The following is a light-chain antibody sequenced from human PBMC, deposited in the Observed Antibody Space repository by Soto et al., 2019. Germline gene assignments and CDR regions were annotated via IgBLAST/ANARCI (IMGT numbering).Light chain of an antibody. V-gene: IGLV2-8*01. Sequence: QSALTQPPSASGSPGLSVTISCTGTSSDVGGYNYVSWYQQHPGKAPKLMIYEVSKRPSGVPDRFSGSKSGNTASLTVSGLQAEDEADYYCSSYAGSNKVFGGGTQLTVL. J-gene: IGLJ2*01. CDR3: SSYAGSNKV. CDR2: EVS. CDR1: SSDVGGYNY.